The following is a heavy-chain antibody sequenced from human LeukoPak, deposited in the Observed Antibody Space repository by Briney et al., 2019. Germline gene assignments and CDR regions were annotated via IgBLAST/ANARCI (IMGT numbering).Heavy chain of an antibody. Sequence: GGSLRLSCLHSASTFSSYTTNWVRQAPGKGPEWVSSISSSSSYIYYADSVKGRFTISRDNAKNSLYLQMNSLRAEDTAVYYCARDPFTSGDYYDSSGYSGYWGQGTLVTVSS. D-gene: IGHD3-22*01. CDR1: ASTFSSYT. V-gene: IGHV3-21*01. J-gene: IGHJ4*02. CDR2: ISSSSSYI. CDR3: ARDPFTSGDYYDSSGYSGY.